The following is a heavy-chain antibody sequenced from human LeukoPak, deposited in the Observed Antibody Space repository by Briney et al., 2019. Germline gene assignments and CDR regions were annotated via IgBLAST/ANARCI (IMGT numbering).Heavy chain of an antibody. CDR2: IKQDGSEK. CDR3: ARAMVRGVSGYGMDV. D-gene: IGHD3-10*01. CDR1: GFTFSSYW. V-gene: IGHV3-7*05. Sequence: GGSLRLSCAASGFTFSSYWMSWVRQAPGKGLEWVANIKQDGSEKYYVDSVKGRFTISRDNAKNSLYLQMNSLRAEDTAVYYCARAMVRGVSGYGMDVWGQGTTVTVSS. J-gene: IGHJ6*02.